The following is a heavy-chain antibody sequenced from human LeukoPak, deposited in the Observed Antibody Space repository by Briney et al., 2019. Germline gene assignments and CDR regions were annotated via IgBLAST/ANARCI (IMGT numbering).Heavy chain of an antibody. Sequence: SETLSLTCTVSGGSISSYYWSWIRQPPGKGLEWIGYIYYSGSTNHNPSLKSRVTISVDTSKNQFSLKLSCVTAADTAVYYCARHFHYYYGMDVWGQGTTVTVSS. V-gene: IGHV4-59*08. CDR3: ARHFHYYYGMDV. CDR2: IYYSGST. CDR1: GGSISSYY. J-gene: IGHJ6*02.